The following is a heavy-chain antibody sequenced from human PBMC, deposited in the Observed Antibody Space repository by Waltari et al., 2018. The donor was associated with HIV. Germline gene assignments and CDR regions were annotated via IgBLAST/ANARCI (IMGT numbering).Heavy chain of an antibody. J-gene: IGHJ5*02. Sequence: QEQLEVSGPGLVKSSESLSLTCSVSDFALARAFHWGWIRQSPGKGLEWLGNVYHTGDTYYNLSFRRRAGISMDKSKNQFSLTLSSVTAADTAIYYCARAPDSWNGKVLTVTWFDLWSQGLQVTVSS. V-gene: IGHV4-38-2*02. CDR3: ARAPDSWNGKVLTVTWFDL. CDR2: VYHTGDT. CDR1: DFALARAFH. D-gene: IGHD1-1*01.